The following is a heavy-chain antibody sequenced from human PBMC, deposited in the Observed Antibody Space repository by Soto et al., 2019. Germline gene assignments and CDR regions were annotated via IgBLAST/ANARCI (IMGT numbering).Heavy chain of an antibody. D-gene: IGHD1-7*01. CDR1: GYTFSNDA. Sequence: QVQLVQSGAEVKKPGASVKVSCKASGYTFSNDAITWVRQAPGQGLEWMGWVSAYNGNTNYAQKFKGRVTMTTDTSTSTAYKEIRSLRYDDTAVYFCARASRYYWNYMMYWGQGTLVTVSS. CDR2: VSAYNGNT. J-gene: IGHJ4*02. V-gene: IGHV1-18*01. CDR3: ARASRYYWNYMMY.